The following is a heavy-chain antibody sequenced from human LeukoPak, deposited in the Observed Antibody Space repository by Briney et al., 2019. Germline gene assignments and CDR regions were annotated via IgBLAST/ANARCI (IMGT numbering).Heavy chain of an antibody. CDR1: GGSISSSSYY. CDR2: IYYSGST. V-gene: IGHV4-39*07. J-gene: IGHJ4*02. CDR3: ARDAYYYGSESYFFDY. Sequence: SETLSLTCTVSGGSISSSSYYWGWIRQPPGKGLEWIGSIYYSGSTYYNPSLKSRVTISVDTSKNQFSLKLSSVTAADTAVYYCARDAYYYGSESYFFDYWGQGTLVTVSS. D-gene: IGHD3-10*01.